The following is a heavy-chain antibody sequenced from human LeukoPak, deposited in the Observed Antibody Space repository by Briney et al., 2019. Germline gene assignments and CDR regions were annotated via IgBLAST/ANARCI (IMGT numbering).Heavy chain of an antibody. CDR3: ANFDVLTTTP. Sequence: GGSLRLSCAASGFTFSSCEMNWVRQAPGKGLEWVSYISGSGSTIYYADSVKGRFTISRDNSKNTLYLQMNSLRAEDTAVYYCANFDVLTTTPWGRGTTVIVSS. CDR2: ISGSGSTI. D-gene: IGHD4-17*01. CDR1: GFTFSSCE. V-gene: IGHV3-48*03. J-gene: IGHJ6*04.